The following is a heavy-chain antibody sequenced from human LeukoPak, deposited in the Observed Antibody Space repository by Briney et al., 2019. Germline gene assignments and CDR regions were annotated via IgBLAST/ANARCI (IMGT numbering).Heavy chain of an antibody. CDR3: ARDQPYFDS. CDR1: GFAFSSYA. Sequence: GGSLRLSCAASGFAFSSYAMHWDRQAPDKGLEWVAVISYDGTDKYYADSVKGRFTISRDNSKNMLYLQMNSLRAEDTAVYFCARDQPYFDSWGQGTLVTVSS. V-gene: IGHV3-30*04. J-gene: IGHJ4*02. CDR2: ISYDGTDK.